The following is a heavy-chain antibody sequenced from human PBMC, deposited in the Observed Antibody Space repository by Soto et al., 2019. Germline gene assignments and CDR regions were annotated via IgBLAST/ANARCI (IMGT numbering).Heavy chain of an antibody. D-gene: IGHD3-22*01. CDR1: GYSFTSYW. V-gene: IGHV5-51*01. J-gene: IGHJ5*02. CDR2: IYPGDSDT. Sequence: LGESLKISCKGSGYSFTSYWIGWVRQMPGKGLEWMGIIYPGDSDTRYSPSFQGQVTISADKSISTAYLQWSSLKASGTAMYYCARHPSSGYNWFDPWGQGTLVTVSS. CDR3: ARHPSSGYNWFDP.